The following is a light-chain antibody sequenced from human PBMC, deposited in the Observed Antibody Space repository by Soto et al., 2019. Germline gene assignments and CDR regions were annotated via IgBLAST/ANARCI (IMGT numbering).Light chain of an antibody. CDR3: QQYNNWPPWT. Sequence: EIVMTQSPATLSVSPGERATLSCRASQSVSSNLAWYQQKPGQAPRLLIYGASTRATGIPARFSGSGSGTEFTLTISSLQPEDFAVYSCQQYNNWPPWTFGQGTKVDIK. CDR2: GAS. CDR1: QSVSSN. J-gene: IGKJ1*01. V-gene: IGKV3D-15*01.